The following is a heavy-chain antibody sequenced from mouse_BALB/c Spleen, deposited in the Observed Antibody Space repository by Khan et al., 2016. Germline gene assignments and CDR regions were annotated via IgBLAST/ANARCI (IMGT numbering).Heavy chain of an antibody. V-gene: IGHV3-2*02. CDR3: ARRYYRYDDALDY. CDR2: ISYSGST. D-gene: IGHD2-14*01. CDR1: GYSITSDYA. Sequence: EVELVEPGPGLVKPSQSLSLTCTVTGYSITSDYAWNWIRQFPGNKLEWMGYISYSGSTNYNPSLKSRISIPRDTSKNQFFLQLNSVTTEDTATYYCARRYYRYDDALDYWGQGTSVTVSS. J-gene: IGHJ4*01.